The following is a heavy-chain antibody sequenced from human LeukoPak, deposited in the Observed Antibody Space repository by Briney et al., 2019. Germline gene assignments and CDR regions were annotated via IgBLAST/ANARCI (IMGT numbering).Heavy chain of an antibody. Sequence: SETLSLTCTVSGGSIGNYCWSWIRQPPGKGLEWIGYVYSSGYTRHNPSLKSRVTISVDTSNNQLSLRLSSVTAADTAVYYCARLTRFVSGVLNPLDSWGQGTLVTVSS. CDR3: ARLTRFVSGVLNPLDS. D-gene: IGHD3-3*01. CDR1: GGSIGNYC. V-gene: IGHV4-59*08. J-gene: IGHJ4*02. CDR2: VYSSGYT.